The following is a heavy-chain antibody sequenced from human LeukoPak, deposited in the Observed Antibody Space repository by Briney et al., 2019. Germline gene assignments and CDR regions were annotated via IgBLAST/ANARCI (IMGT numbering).Heavy chain of an antibody. V-gene: IGHV1-69*13. CDR3: ARKLRLGGNWFDP. J-gene: IGHJ5*02. CDR1: GGTFTSYA. Sequence: SVKVSCKTSGGTFTSYAITWVRQAPGQGLEWIGKIIPISGTTNYAQKFQGRVTFTADESTSTAYMELSSLRSEDTALYYCARKLRLGGNWFDPWGQGTLVTVSS. CDR2: IIPISGTT. D-gene: IGHD1-26*01.